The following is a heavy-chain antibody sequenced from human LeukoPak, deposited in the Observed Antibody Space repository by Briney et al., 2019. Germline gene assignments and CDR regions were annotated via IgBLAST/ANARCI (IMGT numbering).Heavy chain of an antibody. CDR2: ISSSSSYI. D-gene: IGHD6-6*01. CDR1: GFTFSSYS. Sequence: PGGSLRLSCAASGFTFSSYSMNWVRQAPGKGLEWVSSISSSSSYIYYADSVKGRFTISRDNAKNSLYLQMNSLRAEDTAVYYCARDGSLGQLVTYDMDVWGQGTTVTVSS. J-gene: IGHJ6*02. V-gene: IGHV3-21*01. CDR3: ARDGSLGQLVTYDMDV.